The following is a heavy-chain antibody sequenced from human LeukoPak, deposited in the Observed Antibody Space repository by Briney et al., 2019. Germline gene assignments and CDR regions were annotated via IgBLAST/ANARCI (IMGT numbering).Heavy chain of an antibody. Sequence: PSETLSLTCTVSGGSISSSSYYWGWIRQPPGKGLEWIGSIYYSGSTYYNPSLKSRVTISVDTSKNQFSLKLSSVTAADTAVYYCARHAYHWNDVHRWFDPWGQGTLVTVSS. CDR1: GGSISSSSYY. D-gene: IGHD1-20*01. CDR3: ARHAYHWNDVHRWFDP. J-gene: IGHJ5*02. CDR2: IYYSGST. V-gene: IGHV4-39*01.